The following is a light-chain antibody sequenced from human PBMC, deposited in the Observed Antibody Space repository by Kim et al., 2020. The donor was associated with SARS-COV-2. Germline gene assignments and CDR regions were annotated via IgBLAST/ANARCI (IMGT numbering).Light chain of an antibody. J-gene: IGLJ2*01. Sequence: QRVTISCAGSSSNIGAGYDAHWYQQLPGTAPRLLFSGYRGRPSGVPDRFSGSQSGTSASLVITGLQADDEADYYCQSYDNRLRAVVFGGGTQLTVL. CDR3: QSYDNRLRAVV. V-gene: IGLV1-40*01. CDR2: GYR. CDR1: SSNIGAGYD.